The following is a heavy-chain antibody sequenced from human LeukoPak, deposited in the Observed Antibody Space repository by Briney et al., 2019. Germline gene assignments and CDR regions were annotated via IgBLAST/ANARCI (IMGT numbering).Heavy chain of an antibody. CDR1: GFTFSSYA. CDR2: ISGSGGST. D-gene: IGHD2-21*01. Sequence: GGSLRLSCAASGFTFSSYAMSWVRQAPGKGLEWVSAISGSGGSTYYADSVKGRFTISRDNSKNTLYLQMNSLRAEDTVVYYCAKAYWYGNYYYGMDVWGQGTTVTVSS. J-gene: IGHJ6*02. CDR3: AKAYWYGNYYYGMDV. V-gene: IGHV3-23*01.